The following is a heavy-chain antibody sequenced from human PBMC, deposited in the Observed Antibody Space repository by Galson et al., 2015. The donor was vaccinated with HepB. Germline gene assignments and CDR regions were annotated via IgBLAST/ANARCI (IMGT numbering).Heavy chain of an antibody. Sequence: CAISGDSVSSNSAAWNWIRQSPSRGLEWLGRTYYRSKWYNDYAVSVKSRITINPDTSKNQFSPQLNSVTPEDTAVYYCARYCSSTSCYNGGYYYYGMDVWGQGTTVTVSS. D-gene: IGHD2-2*02. CDR2: TYYRSKWYN. V-gene: IGHV6-1*01. CDR3: ARYCSSTSCYNGGYYYYGMDV. CDR1: GDSVSSNSAA. J-gene: IGHJ6*02.